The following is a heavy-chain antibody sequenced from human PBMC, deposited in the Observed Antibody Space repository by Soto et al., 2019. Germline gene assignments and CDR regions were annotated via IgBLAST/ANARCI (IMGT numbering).Heavy chain of an antibody. Sequence: ASVKVSCKASGYTFTSYGISWVRQAPGQGLEWMGWISAYNGNTNYAQKLQGRVTMTTDTSTSTAYMELRSLRSDDTAVYYCARGERVIGYYYYGMDVWGQGTTVTVSS. V-gene: IGHV1-18*01. CDR1: GYTFTSYG. J-gene: IGHJ6*02. CDR2: ISAYNGNT. CDR3: ARGERVIGYYYYGMDV.